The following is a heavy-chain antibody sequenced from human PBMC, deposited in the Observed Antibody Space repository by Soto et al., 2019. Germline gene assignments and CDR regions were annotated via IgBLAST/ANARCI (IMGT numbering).Heavy chain of an antibody. CDR2: IVVCSGNT. Sequence: QMQLVQSGPEVKKPGTSVKVSCKASGFTFTSPAMQWVRQARGQRLEWIGWIVVCSGNTNYAQKFQERVTITRNMSTSKSYMELSSQRSEDTTVYYFAAAYAHYGRGVDIGGQGTMLTVSS. CDR3: AAAYAHYGRGVDI. J-gene: IGHJ3*02. D-gene: IGHD4-17*01. CDR1: GFTFTSPA. V-gene: IGHV1-58*02.